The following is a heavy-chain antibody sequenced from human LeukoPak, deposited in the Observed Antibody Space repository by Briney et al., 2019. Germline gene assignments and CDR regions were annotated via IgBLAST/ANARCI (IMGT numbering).Heavy chain of an antibody. V-gene: IGHV3-15*01. Sequence: PGGSLRLSCAASGFTVSNDWMTWVRQAPGKGLEWVGRIKSKTAGGTIDYVAPVKGRFTISRDDSKNTLSLQMNSLETEDTAVYYCTTGRDWGQGTLVTVSS. CDR1: GFTVSNDW. J-gene: IGHJ4*02. CDR2: IKSKTAGGTI. CDR3: TTGRD.